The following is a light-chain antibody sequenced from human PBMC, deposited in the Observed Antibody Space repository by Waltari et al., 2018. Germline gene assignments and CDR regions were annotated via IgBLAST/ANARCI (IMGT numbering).Light chain of an antibody. CDR3: QQYYSTPPMHT. Sequence: DIVMTQSPESLAVSLGERATINCKSSQSVLYSSNNKNYLAWYQQKPGQPPKLLIYWASTRESGVPDRFSGSESGTDFTLTISSLQAEDVAVYYCQQYYSTPPMHTFGQGTKLEIK. CDR1: QSVLYSSNNKNY. J-gene: IGKJ2*01. CDR2: WAS. V-gene: IGKV4-1*01.